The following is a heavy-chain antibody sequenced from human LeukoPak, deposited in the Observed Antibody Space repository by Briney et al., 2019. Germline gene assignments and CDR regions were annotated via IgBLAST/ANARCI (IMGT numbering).Heavy chain of an antibody. CDR1: GGSISSSSYY. V-gene: IGHV4-39*07. Sequence: SETLSLTCTVSGGSISSSSYYWGWIRQPPGKGLEWIGSIYYSGSTYYNPSLKSRVTISVDTSKNQFSLKLSSVTAADTAVYYCARVVGFLEWLPPHNWFDPWGQGTLVNVSS. J-gene: IGHJ5*02. D-gene: IGHD3-3*01. CDR2: IYYSGST. CDR3: ARVVGFLEWLPPHNWFDP.